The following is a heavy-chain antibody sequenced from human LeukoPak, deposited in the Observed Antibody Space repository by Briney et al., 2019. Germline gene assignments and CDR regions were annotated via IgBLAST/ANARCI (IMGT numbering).Heavy chain of an antibody. D-gene: IGHD1-26*01. V-gene: IGHV3-30-3*01. CDR2: ISCDGSNK. J-gene: IGHJ4*02. CDR3: ARPLVGAAFDY. Sequence: GGSLRLSCAASGFTFSSYAMHWVRQAPGKGLEWVAVISCDGSNKYYADSVKGRFTISRDNSKNTLYLQMNSLRAEDTAVYYCARPLVGAAFDYWGQGTLVTVSS. CDR1: GFTFSSYA.